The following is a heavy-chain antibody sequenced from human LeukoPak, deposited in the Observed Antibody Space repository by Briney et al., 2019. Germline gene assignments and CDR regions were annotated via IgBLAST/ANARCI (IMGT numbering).Heavy chain of an antibody. Sequence: SQTLSLTCTVSGGSISSGDYYWSWIRQPPGXXXXXXXXXXXXGSTYYNSSLKSRVTISVDTSKNQFSLKLSSVTAADTAVYYCARAKRDYDYVWGSLQKYYFDYWGQGTLVTVSS. J-gene: IGHJ4*02. CDR1: GGSISSGDYY. D-gene: IGHD3-16*01. V-gene: IGHV4-30-4*01. CDR3: ARAKRDYDYVWGSLQKYYFDY. CDR2: XXXXGST.